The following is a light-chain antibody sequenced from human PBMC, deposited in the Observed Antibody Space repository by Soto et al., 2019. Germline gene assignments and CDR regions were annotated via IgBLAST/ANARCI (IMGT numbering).Light chain of an antibody. J-gene: IGKJ5*01. Sequence: DIEMTQSPSSLSASVGDRVTITCRASESIARHVNWYQQKPGKAPKHLIYAASSLQNGVPSRFRGGGSGTDFTLTINNLQPEDFAAYYCQQTYSTLSITFGQGTRLQIK. CDR3: QQTYSTLSIT. CDR2: AAS. V-gene: IGKV1-39*01. CDR1: ESIARH.